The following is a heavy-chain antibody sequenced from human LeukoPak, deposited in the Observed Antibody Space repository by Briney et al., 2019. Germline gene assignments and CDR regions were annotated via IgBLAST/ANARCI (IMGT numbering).Heavy chain of an antibody. CDR1: GGSFSGYY. V-gene: IGHV4-34*01. CDR3: ARETGSSSSPTYYYYYYGMDV. J-gene: IGHJ6*02. CDR2: INHSGST. Sequence: PSETLSLTCAVYGGSFSGYYWSWIRQPPGKGLEWIGEINHSGSTNYNPSLKSRATISVDTSKNQFSLKLSSVTAADTAVYYCARETGSSSSPTYYYYYYGMDVWGQGTTVTVSS. D-gene: IGHD6-13*01.